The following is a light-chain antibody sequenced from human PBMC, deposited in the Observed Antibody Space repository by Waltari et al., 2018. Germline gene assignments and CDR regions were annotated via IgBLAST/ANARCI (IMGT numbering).Light chain of an antibody. J-gene: IGLJ3*02. CDR1: SSGVGSYNL. V-gene: IGLV2-23*01. Sequence: QSALTQPASVSGSPGQSITISCTGTSSGVGSYNLVSWYQQHPGKAPKLMIYEGSKRPSGLSTRFSGSKSGNTASLTISGIQAEDEADYYCCSYAGAVFGGGTKLTIL. CDR3: CSYAGAV. CDR2: EGS.